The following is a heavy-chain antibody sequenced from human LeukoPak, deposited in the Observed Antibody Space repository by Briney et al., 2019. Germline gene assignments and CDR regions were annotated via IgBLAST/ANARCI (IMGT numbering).Heavy chain of an antibody. J-gene: IGHJ4*02. V-gene: IGHV3-21*01. CDR1: GFTFSGYS. CDR2: ISSSSSYI. D-gene: IGHD6-13*01. CDR3: ARGGLAAASFDY. Sequence: PGGSLRLSCAASGFTFSGYSMNWVRQAPGKGLEWVSSISSSSSYIYYADSVKGRFTISRDNAKNSLYLQMNSLRAEDTAVYYCARGGLAAASFDYWGQGTLVTVSS.